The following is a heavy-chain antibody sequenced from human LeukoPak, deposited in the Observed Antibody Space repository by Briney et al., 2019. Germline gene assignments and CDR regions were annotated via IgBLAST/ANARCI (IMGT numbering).Heavy chain of an antibody. V-gene: IGHV4-61*01. J-gene: IGHJ4*02. CDR3: ASSGYDLSGFDY. Sequence: SETLSLTCTVSGGSLSSGSYYWSWIRQPPGKGLEWTGYIYYSGSTNYNPSLKSRVTISVDTSKNQFSLKLSSVTAADTAVYYCASSGYDLSGFDYWGQGTLVTVSS. CDR2: IYYSGST. D-gene: IGHD5-12*01. CDR1: GGSLSSGSYY.